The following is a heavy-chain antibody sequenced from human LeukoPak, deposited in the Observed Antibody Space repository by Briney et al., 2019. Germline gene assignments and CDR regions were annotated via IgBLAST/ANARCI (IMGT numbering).Heavy chain of an antibody. D-gene: IGHD3-22*01. J-gene: IGHJ3*02. CDR3: ARSPRITMILPGGGAFDI. CDR2: ISDIGSI. V-gene: IGHV4-4*08. CDR1: GGSISSYY. Sequence: SETLSLTCTVSGGSISSYYWSWIRQPPGKGLEWIAYISDIGSINYNPSLKSRVTISVDTSKNQFSLKLSSVTAADTAVYYCARSPRITMILPGGGAFDIWGQGTMVTVSS.